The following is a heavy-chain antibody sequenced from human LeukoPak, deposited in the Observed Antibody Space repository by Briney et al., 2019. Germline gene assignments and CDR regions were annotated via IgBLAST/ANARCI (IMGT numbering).Heavy chain of an antibody. J-gene: IGHJ4*02. CDR3: ASSGYSYGFGTYYFDY. V-gene: IGHV4-59*08. CDR1: GGSISSYY. Sequence: SETLSLTCTVSGGSISSYYWSWIRQPPGKGLEWIGYIYYSGSTNYNPSLKSRVTISVDTSKNQFSLKLGSVTAADTAVYYCASSGYSYGFGTYYFDYWGQGTLVTVSS. D-gene: IGHD5-18*01. CDR2: IYYSGST.